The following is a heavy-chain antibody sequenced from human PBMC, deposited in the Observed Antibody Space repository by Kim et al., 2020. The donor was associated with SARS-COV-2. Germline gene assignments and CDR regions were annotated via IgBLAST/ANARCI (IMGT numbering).Heavy chain of an antibody. Sequence: SETLSLTCAVYGGSFSGYYWSWIRQPPGKGLEWIGEINHSGSTNYNPSLKSRVTISVDTSKNQFSLKLSSVTAADTAVYYCARVSGPRTWGSYLHFDYWGQGTLVTVSS. D-gene: IGHD3-16*02. V-gene: IGHV4-34*01. CDR3: ARVSGPRTWGSYLHFDY. CDR2: INHSGST. J-gene: IGHJ4*02. CDR1: GGSFSGYY.